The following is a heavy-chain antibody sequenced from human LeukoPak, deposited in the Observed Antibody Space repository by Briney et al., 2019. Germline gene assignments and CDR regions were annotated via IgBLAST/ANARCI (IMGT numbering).Heavy chain of an antibody. D-gene: IGHD1-26*01. J-gene: IGHJ4*02. CDR1: GFTFSSYS. CDR2: ISSSSSYI. CDR3: ARDREADSVGAPDY. Sequence: GGSLRLSCAASGFTFSSYSMNWVRQAPGKGLEWVSSISSSSSYIYYADSVRGRFTISRDNAKNSLYLQMNSLRAEDTAVYYCARDREADSVGAPDYWGQGTLVTVSS. V-gene: IGHV3-21*01.